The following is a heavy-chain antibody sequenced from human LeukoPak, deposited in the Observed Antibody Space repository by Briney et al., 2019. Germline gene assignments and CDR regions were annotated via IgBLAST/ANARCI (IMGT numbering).Heavy chain of an antibody. V-gene: IGHV3-7*04. J-gene: IGHJ4*02. D-gene: IGHD3-10*01. CDR2: IKQGGSEK. CDR3: ARAIWFGELLPDY. CDR1: GFTFSSYW. Sequence: GGSLRLSCAASGFTFSSYWMSWVRQAPGKGLEWVANIKQGGSEKYYVDSVKGRFTISRDNAKNSLYLQMNSLRAEDTAVYHCARAIWFGELLPDYWGQGTLVTVSS.